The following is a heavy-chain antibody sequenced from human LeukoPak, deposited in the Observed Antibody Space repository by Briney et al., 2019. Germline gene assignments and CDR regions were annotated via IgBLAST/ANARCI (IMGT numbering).Heavy chain of an antibody. CDR1: GGSISSGGYY. D-gene: IGHD3-22*01. CDR2: IYYSGST. CDR3: ARGYYDSREYYFDY. J-gene: IGHJ4*02. Sequence: PSETLSLTCTVSGGSISSGGYYWRWIRQHPGKGLEWIGYIYYSGSTYYNPSLKSRVTISVDTSKNQFSLKLSSVTAADTAVYYCARGYYDSREYYFDYWGQGTLVTVSS. V-gene: IGHV4-31*03.